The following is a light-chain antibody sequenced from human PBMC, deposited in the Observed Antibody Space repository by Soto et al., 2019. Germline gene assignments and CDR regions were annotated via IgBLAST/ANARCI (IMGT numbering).Light chain of an antibody. J-gene: IGKJ1*01. CDR3: QQYNNWPWT. V-gene: IGKV3-15*01. CDR2: GAS. Sequence: EILITQSPATLSVSPGERATLSCRASQSVSSNLAWYQQKPGQAPRLLIYGASTRATGIPARFSGSGSGTEFTLTISSLQSEDFAVYYCQQYNNWPWTFGQGTRXIS. CDR1: QSVSSN.